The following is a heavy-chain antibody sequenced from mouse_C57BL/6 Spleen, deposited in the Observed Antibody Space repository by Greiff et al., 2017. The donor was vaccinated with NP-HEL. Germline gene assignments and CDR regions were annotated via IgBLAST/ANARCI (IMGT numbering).Heavy chain of an antibody. D-gene: IGHD2-5*01. CDR3: ARHEEWDSNYEGNYAMDY. V-gene: IGHV1-62-2*01. CDR2: FYPGSGSI. Sequence: VQLQQSGAELVKPGASVKLSCKASGYTFTEYTIHWVKQRSGQGLEWIGWFYPGSGSIKYNEKFKDKATLTADKSSSTVYMELSRLTSEDSAVEFCARHEEWDSNYEGNYAMDYWGQGTSVTVSS. J-gene: IGHJ4*01. CDR1: GYTFTEYT.